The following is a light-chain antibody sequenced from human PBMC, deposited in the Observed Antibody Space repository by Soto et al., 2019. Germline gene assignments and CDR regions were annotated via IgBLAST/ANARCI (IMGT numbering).Light chain of an antibody. CDR1: QSVSNNY. CDR2: GAS. V-gene: IGKV3-20*01. CDR3: QQYGSSGT. Sequence: EVLLTQSPCTLSLSPGERATLSCGASQSVSNNYLAWYQQKPGHAPRLLIYGASNRATGIPDRLSGSGSGIDFTLTISRLDPEDFAVYYCQQYGSSGTFGQGTKVDIK. J-gene: IGKJ1*01.